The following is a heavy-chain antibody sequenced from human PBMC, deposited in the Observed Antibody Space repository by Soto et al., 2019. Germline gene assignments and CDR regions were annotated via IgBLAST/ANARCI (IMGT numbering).Heavy chain of an antibody. CDR3: ARLQYTVVTALDI. CDR2: IYHTVNT. V-gene: IGHV4-59*11. CDR1: CVSIGSHF. D-gene: IGHD2-15*01. J-gene: IGHJ3*02. Sequence: SETLSLTCSVSCVSIGSHFWSWIRQAPGKGPELVGYIYHTVNTNYNPALKSRVTISMDTSENQLSLQLSSVTAADTAVYYCARLQYTVVTALDIWGQGTMVTVS.